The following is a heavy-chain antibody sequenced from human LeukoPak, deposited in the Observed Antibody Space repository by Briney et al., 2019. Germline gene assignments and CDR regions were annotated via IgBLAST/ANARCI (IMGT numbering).Heavy chain of an antibody. Sequence: GASVKVSCKASGYTFTGYYMHWVRQAPGQGLEWMGWINPNSGGTNYAQKFQGRVTMTRDTSISTAYMELSRLRSDDTAVYYCARANSGWTKYYFDYWGQGTLVTVSS. V-gene: IGHV1-2*02. J-gene: IGHJ4*02. D-gene: IGHD6-19*01. CDR2: INPNSGGT. CDR1: GYTFTGYY. CDR3: ARANSGWTKYYFDY.